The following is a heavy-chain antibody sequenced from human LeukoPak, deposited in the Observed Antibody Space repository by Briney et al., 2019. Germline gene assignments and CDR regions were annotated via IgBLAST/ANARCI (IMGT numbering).Heavy chain of an antibody. CDR2: ISITSDRT. V-gene: IGHV3-23*01. D-gene: IGHD1-26*01. Sequence: GGSLRLSCAASGFTFSSYAMTWVRQAPGQGLEWVSAISITSDRTYYADSVKGRFTISRDNSKNTLYLQMNSLSPEDTAIYYCAKTYTTNYHDAFDIWGQGTMVTVSS. CDR1: GFTFSSYA. J-gene: IGHJ3*02. CDR3: AKTYTTNYHDAFDI.